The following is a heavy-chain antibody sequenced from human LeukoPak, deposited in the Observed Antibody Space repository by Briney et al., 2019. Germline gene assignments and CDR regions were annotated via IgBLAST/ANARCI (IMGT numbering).Heavy chain of an antibody. D-gene: IGHD6-19*01. V-gene: IGHV4-59*01. J-gene: IGHJ4*02. Sequence: SETLSLTCTVSVGSISSYYWSWIRQPPGKGLEWIGYIYYSGSTNYNPSLKSRVTISVDTSKNQFSLKLSSVTAADTAVYYCAHHIAVAGLFDYWGQGTLVTVSS. CDR1: VGSISSYY. CDR3: AHHIAVAGLFDY. CDR2: IYYSGST.